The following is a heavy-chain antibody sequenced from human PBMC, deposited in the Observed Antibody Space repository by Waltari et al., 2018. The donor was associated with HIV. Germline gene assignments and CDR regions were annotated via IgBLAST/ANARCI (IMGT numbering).Heavy chain of an antibody. D-gene: IGHD3-16*02. Sequence: QVQLVESGGGVVQRGRSLRLFCAASGFTFSKYAMHWVRQAPGKGLEWVAVISFDGSNKYYADSVKGRLTISRDNSKNTLHLQMNSLRAEDTAVYYCVRDRSLKTWGQGTLVTVSS. CDR3: VRDRSLKT. V-gene: IGHV3-30-3*01. CDR2: ISFDGSNK. J-gene: IGHJ5*02. CDR1: GFTFSKYA.